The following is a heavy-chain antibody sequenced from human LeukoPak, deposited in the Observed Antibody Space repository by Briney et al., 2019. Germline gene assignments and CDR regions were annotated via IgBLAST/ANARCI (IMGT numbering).Heavy chain of an antibody. D-gene: IGHD3-10*01. V-gene: IGHV4-59*01. CDR2: IYYSGST. CDR1: GGSFSKKY. Sequence: SETLSLTCTVSGGSFSKKYWSWIRQPPGKGLEWIGYIYYSGSTNYNPSLKSRVTISVDTSKNQFSLKLSSVTAADTAVYYCARTTMVRGTYYMDVWGKGTTVTISS. CDR3: ARTTMVRGTYYMDV. J-gene: IGHJ6*03.